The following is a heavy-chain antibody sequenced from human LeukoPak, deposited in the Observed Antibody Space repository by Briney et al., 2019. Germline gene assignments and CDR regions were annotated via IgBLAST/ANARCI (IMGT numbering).Heavy chain of an antibody. CDR1: GFTFSSYA. D-gene: IGHD1-7*01. V-gene: IGHV3-23*01. Sequence: GGSLRLSCAASGFTFSSYAMSWVRQAPGKGLEWVSAISGSGGSTYYADSVKGRFTISRDDSKNTLYLQMNSLRAEDTAVYYCAKDYSWNYVVHYWGQGTLVTVSS. J-gene: IGHJ4*02. CDR3: AKDYSWNYVVHY. CDR2: ISGSGGST.